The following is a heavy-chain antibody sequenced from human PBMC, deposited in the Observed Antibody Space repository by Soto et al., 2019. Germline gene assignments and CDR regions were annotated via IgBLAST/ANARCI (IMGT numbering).Heavy chain of an antibody. V-gene: IGHV3-23*01. CDR1: GFTFNNHA. J-gene: IGHJ5*02. Sequence: GGSLRLSCAASGFTFNNHAMAWVRQAPGKGLEWVSSIGHSGYSINYGDSVKGRFTISRDNSKNMLFLEMNGLRAADTAVYYCARCLHCSNGGRFDPWGQGALVTVSS. D-gene: IGHD2-8*01. CDR3: ARCLHCSNGGRFDP. CDR2: IGHSGYSI.